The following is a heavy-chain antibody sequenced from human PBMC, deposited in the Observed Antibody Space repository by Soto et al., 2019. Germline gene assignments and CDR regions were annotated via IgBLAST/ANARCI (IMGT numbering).Heavy chain of an antibody. CDR2: MNPNSGNT. Sequence: ASVKVSCRASGYTFTSYDINWVRQATGQGLEWMGWMNPNSGNTSYAQKFQGRVTITRDTSMSTAYMELSSLRSEDTAVYYCARDSWVVVAATHYYYYMDVWGKGTTVTVSS. CDR1: GYTFTSYD. J-gene: IGHJ6*03. V-gene: IGHV1-8*01. D-gene: IGHD2-15*01. CDR3: ARDSWVVVAATHYYYYMDV.